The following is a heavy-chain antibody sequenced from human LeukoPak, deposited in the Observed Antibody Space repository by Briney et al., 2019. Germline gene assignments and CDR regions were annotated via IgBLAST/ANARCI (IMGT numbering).Heavy chain of an antibody. J-gene: IGHJ1*01. Sequence: PGGSLRLSCAASGFTFSSYSMNWVRQAPGKGLEWVSSISSSSSYIYYADSVKGRFTISRDNAKNSLYLQMNSLRAEDTAVYYCARDPPEVVVAATPKYFQHWGQGTLVTVSS. D-gene: IGHD2-15*01. V-gene: IGHV3-21*01. CDR1: GFTFSSYS. CDR2: ISSSSSYI. CDR3: ARDPPEVVVAATPKYFQH.